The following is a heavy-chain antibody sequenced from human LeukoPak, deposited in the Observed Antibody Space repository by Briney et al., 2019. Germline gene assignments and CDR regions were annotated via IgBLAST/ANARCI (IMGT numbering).Heavy chain of an antibody. D-gene: IGHD1-26*01. V-gene: IGHV4-31*03. J-gene: IGHJ3*02. CDR1: GGSISSGGYY. CDR3: ARSGSDDAFDI. CDR2: IYYSGST. Sequence: SETLSLTCIVSGGSISSGGYYWSWIRQHPGKGLEWIGYIYYSGSTYYNPSLKSRVTISVDTSKNQFSLKLSSVTAADTAVYYCARSGSDDAFDIWGQGTMVTVSS.